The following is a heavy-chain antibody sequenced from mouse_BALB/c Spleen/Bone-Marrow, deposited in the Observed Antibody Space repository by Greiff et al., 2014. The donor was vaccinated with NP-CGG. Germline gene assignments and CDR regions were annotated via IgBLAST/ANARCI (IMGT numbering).Heavy chain of an antibody. D-gene: IGHD2-4*01. Sequence: QVQLQQPGAELVRPGSSVKISCKASGYAFSSYWMNWVKQRPGQGLEWIGQIYPGGGDTNYNGKFKGKATLTADKSSSTAYMQLSSLTSEDSAVYFCAREGYDYDWFAYWGQGTLVTVSA. V-gene: IGHV1-80*01. CDR2: IYPGGGDT. CDR3: AREGYDYDWFAY. J-gene: IGHJ3*01. CDR1: GYAFSSYW.